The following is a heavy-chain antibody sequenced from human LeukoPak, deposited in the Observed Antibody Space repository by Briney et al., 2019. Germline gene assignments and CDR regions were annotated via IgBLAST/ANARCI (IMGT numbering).Heavy chain of an antibody. V-gene: IGHV1-18*01. CDR1: GYTFTSYG. CDR3: ARDLKREADY. Sequence: ASMKVSCKXSGYTFTSYGISWVRQSPGQGLEWMGWISAYNGNTNYAQKLQGRVTMTTDTSTSTAYMELRSLRSDDTAVYYCARDLKREADYWGQGTLVTVSS. J-gene: IGHJ4*02. D-gene: IGHD3-9*01. CDR2: ISAYNGNT.